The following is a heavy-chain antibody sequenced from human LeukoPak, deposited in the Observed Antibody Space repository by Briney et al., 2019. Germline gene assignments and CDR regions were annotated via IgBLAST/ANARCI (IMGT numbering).Heavy chain of an antibody. J-gene: IGHJ3*02. CDR3: ARLEELYSSSWYLSLYAFDI. V-gene: IGHV3-48*03. CDR1: GFTFSSYE. Sequence: GGSLRLSCAASGFTFSSYEMNWVRQAPGKGLEWVSYISSSGSTIYYADSVKGRFTISRDNAKNSLYLQMNSLRAEDTAVYYCARLEELYSSSWYLSLYAFDIWGQGTMVTVSS. CDR2: ISSSGSTI. D-gene: IGHD6-13*01.